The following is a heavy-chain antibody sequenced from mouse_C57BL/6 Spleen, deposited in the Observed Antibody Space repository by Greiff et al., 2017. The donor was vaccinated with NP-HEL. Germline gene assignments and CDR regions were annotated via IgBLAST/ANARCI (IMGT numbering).Heavy chain of an antibody. CDR1: GYTFTSYW. J-gene: IGHJ1*03. V-gene: IGHV1-69*01. CDR3: ARGGSSYGYFDV. CDR2: IDPSDSYT. Sequence: VQLQQSGAELVMPGASVKLSCKASGYTFTSYWMHWVKQRPGQGLEWIGEIDPSDSYTNYNQKFKGKSTLTVDKSSSPAYMQLSSLTSEDSAVYYCARGGSSYGYFDVWGTGTTVTVSS. D-gene: IGHD1-1*01.